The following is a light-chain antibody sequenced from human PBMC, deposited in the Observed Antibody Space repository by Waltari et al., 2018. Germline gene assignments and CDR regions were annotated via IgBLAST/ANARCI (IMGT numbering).Light chain of an antibody. V-gene: IGKV3-15*01. CDR2: GAS. CDR3: QQYNQWPLT. Sequence: EIVMTQSPATLSVSRGGSATLSCRASLSIDDSLAWYQQKPGQPPRFLIHGASTRDTGIPVRFSGSGSGTAFTLTITGLQSEDFAVYFCQQYNQWPLTFGRGTKVEIK. J-gene: IGKJ4*01. CDR1: LSIDDS.